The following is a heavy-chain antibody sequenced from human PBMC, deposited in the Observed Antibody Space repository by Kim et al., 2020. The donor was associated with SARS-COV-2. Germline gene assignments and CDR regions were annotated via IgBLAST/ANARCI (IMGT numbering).Heavy chain of an antibody. Sequence: ASVKVSCKASGYTFTGYYMHWVRQAPGQGLEWMGWINPNSGGTNYAQKFQGRVTMTRDTSISTAYMELSRLRSDDTAVYYCARVGFHCSGGSCYHDYWGQGTLVTVSS. CDR1: GYTFTGYY. CDR3: ARVGFHCSGGSCYHDY. V-gene: IGHV1-2*02. J-gene: IGHJ4*02. CDR2: INPNSGGT. D-gene: IGHD2-15*01.